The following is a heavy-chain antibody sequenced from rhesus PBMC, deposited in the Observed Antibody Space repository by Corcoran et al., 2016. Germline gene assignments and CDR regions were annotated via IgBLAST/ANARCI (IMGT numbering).Heavy chain of an antibody. Sequence: QVQLQESGPGLVTPSETLSLTCAVSGYSLSRGYYWGWIRPPPGKGLEYIGSISGRSGSTYYNPSLKSRVTMSKDTSKNQFSLKLSSVTAADTAVYYCARSNFDAFDFWGQGLRVTVSS. CDR3: ARSNFDAFDF. D-gene: IGHD1-1*01. V-gene: IGHV4-99*01. CDR1: GYSLSRGYY. CDR2: ISGRSGST. J-gene: IGHJ3*01.